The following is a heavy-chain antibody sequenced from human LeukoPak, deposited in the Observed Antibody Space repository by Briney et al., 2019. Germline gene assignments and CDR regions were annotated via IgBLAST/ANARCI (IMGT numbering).Heavy chain of an antibody. CDR3: AKFPRVTWIQLWLDN. D-gene: IGHD5-18*01. Sequence: PGGSLRLSCAASGFTFSSYAMSWLRQAPGKGLEWVSAISGSGGSTYYADSVKGRFTISRDNSKNTQYLQMNSLRAEDTAVYYCAKFPRVTWIQLWLDNWGQGTLVTVSS. V-gene: IGHV3-23*01. J-gene: IGHJ4*02. CDR2: ISGSGGST. CDR1: GFTFSSYA.